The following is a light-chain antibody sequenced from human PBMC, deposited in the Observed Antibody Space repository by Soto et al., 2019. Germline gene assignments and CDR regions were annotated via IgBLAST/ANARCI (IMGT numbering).Light chain of an antibody. CDR3: QSYDSSLSGLYV. J-gene: IGLJ1*01. CDR2: GNS. V-gene: IGLV1-40*01. Sequence: QSVLTQPPSVSGAPGQRVTISCTGSSSNIGAGYDVHWYQQLPGTAPKLLIYGNSNRPSGVPDRFSGSKSGTSASLAITGLQAEEEADDYCQSYDSSLSGLYVFGTGTKVTVL. CDR1: SSNIGAGYD.